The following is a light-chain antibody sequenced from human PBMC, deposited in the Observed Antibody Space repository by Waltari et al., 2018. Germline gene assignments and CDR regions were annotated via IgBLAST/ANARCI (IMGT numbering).Light chain of an antibody. V-gene: IGLV5-37*01. Sequence: QPVLTQPPSSSASPGESARLTCTLPSDIHVGAFIIYCYQQKPGSPPRFLLYYYSDSEKAQGSGVPSRFSGSKDASANAGILLSSGLQSEDEADYYCMFWPSNVWVFGGGTKLTVL. CDR1: SDIHVGAFI. J-gene: IGLJ3*02. CDR2: YYSDSEK. CDR3: MFWPSNVWV.